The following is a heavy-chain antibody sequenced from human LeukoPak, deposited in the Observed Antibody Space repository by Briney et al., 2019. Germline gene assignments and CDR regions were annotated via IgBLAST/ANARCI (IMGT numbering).Heavy chain of an antibody. J-gene: IGHJ3*02. V-gene: IGHV3-53*04. CDR3: ASVGYCSGGSCYSYAFDI. Sequence: GGSLRLSCAASGFAVSSNYMSWVRQAPGKGLEWVSVIYSGGSTYYADSVKGRFTISRHNSKNTLYLQMNSLRAEDTAVYYCASVGYCSGGSCYSYAFDIWGQGTMVTVSS. CDR1: GFAVSSNY. D-gene: IGHD2-15*01. CDR2: IYSGGST.